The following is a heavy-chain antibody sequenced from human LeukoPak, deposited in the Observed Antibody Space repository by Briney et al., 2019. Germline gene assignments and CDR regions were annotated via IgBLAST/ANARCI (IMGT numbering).Heavy chain of an antibody. CDR3: AITTGTSSFDAFDI. CDR2: ISYSGST. Sequence: SETLSLTCTVSGDSISSSRHSWGWIRQPPGKGLEWIGSISYSGSTYYNPSLKSRVTISVDTSKNQFSLKLSSVTAADTAVYYCAITTGTSSFDAFDIWGQGTMVTVSS. V-gene: IGHV4-39*07. J-gene: IGHJ3*02. D-gene: IGHD1-1*01. CDR1: GDSISSSRHS.